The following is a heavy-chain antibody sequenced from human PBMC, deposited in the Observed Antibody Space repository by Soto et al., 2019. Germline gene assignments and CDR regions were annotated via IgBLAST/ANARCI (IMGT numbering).Heavy chain of an antibody. V-gene: IGHV3-15*01. CDR3: TTGGVAAAGSYPDYYGMDV. CDR1: GFTFSNAW. CDR2: IKSKTDGGTT. D-gene: IGHD6-13*01. J-gene: IGHJ6*02. Sequence: GGSLRLSCAASGFTFSNAWMSWVRQAPGKGLEWVGRIKSKTDGGTTDYAAPVKGRFTISRDDSKNTLYLQMNSLKTEDTAVYYCTTGGVAAAGSYPDYYGMDVWGQGTTVTVSS.